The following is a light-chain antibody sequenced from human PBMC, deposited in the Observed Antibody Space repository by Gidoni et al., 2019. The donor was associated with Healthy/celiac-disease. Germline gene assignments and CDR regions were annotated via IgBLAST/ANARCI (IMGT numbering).Light chain of an antibody. CDR3: QQYGSSPKT. CDR2: GAS. V-gene: IGKV3-20*01. CDR1: QRVSSSY. J-gene: IGKJ1*01. Sequence: QSPGTLSLSPGERATLSCRASQRVSSSYLAWYQQQPGQAPRLLIYGASSRATGIPDRFSGSGSGTDFTLTISRLEPEDFAVYYCQQYGSSPKTFGQXNKVEIK.